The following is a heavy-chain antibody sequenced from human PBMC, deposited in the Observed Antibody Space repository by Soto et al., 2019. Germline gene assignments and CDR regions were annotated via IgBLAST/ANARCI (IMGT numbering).Heavy chain of an antibody. D-gene: IGHD2-2*01. V-gene: IGHV4-30-4*01. CDR3: VRVPDR. CDR1: GGSISSGDYC. Sequence: PSETLSLTCTVSGGSISSGDYCWNWIRQTPGKGLEWIGSMYYSGTTYYNPALKSRLNISTDSSKNQFSLKLTSVTAADTAVYYCVRVPDRWGQGTLVTVSS. CDR2: MYYSGTT. J-gene: IGHJ5*02.